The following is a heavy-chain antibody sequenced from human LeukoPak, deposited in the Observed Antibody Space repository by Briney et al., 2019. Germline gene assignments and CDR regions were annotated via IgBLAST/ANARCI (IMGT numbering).Heavy chain of an antibody. CDR2: IGTAGDT. Sequence: GGSLSLSCAASGFTFSTYDMHWVRQTTGKGLEWVSAIGTAGDTYYPGSVRGRFTISRENAKNSLYLQMNSLRAGDTAVYYCARGIVGALYMDVWGKGTTVTVSS. CDR1: GFTFSTYD. D-gene: IGHD1-26*01. V-gene: IGHV3-13*01. J-gene: IGHJ6*03. CDR3: ARGIVGALYMDV.